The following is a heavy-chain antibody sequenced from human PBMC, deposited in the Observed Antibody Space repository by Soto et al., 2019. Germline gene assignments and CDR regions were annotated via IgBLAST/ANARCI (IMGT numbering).Heavy chain of an antibody. V-gene: IGHV3-30*03. CDR1: GFTFSNYG. CDR2: ISYHGTYT. CDR3: ARDLGPNSGSYPDY. Sequence: QVQLVESGGGVVQPGTSLRLSCAASGFTFSNYGMHWVRQAPGKGLEWVAVISYHGTYTHYPDSVKGRFTISRDNSKNTLYLQMNSLRTDDTALYYCARDLGPNSGSYPDYWGQGTLVTVSS. D-gene: IGHD1-26*01. J-gene: IGHJ4*02.